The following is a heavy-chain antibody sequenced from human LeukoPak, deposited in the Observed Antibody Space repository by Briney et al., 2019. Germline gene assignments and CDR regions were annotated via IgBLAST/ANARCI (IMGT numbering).Heavy chain of an antibody. Sequence: SETLFLTCAVYGGSFSGYYWSWIRQPPGKGREWIGEINHSGSTNYNPSLKSRVTISVDTSKNQFSLKLSSVTAADTAVYYCARGPSIAVAGLYYYYYGMDVWGQGTTVTVSS. D-gene: IGHD6-19*01. J-gene: IGHJ6*02. V-gene: IGHV4-34*01. CDR2: INHSGST. CDR1: GGSFSGYY. CDR3: ARGPSIAVAGLYYYYYGMDV.